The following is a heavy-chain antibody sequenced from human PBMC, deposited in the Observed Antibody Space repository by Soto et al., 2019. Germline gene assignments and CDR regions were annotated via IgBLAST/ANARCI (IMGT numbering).Heavy chain of an antibody. D-gene: IGHD2-2*01. V-gene: IGHV4-34*01. CDR1: GGSFSGYY. CDR3: ARGVVVVPASYYYYYGMDV. CDR2: INHSGST. J-gene: IGHJ6*02. Sequence: PSETLSLTCAVYGGSFSGYYWSWIRQPPGKGLEWIGEINHSGSTNYNPSLKSRVTISVDTSKNQFSLKLSSVTAADTAVYCCARGVVVVPASYYYYYGMDVWGQGTTVTVS.